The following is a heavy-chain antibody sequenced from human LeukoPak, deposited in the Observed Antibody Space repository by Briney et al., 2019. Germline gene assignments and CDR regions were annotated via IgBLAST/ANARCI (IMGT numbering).Heavy chain of an antibody. CDR2: ISSSSSYI. V-gene: IGHV3-21*01. J-gene: IGHJ3*02. D-gene: IGHD6-19*01. Sequence: GGSLRLSCAASGFTFSSYSMNWVRQAPGKGLEWVSSISSSSSYIYYADSVKGRFTISRDNAENSLYLQMNSLRAEDTAVYYCARADSSGWYIKRSDAFDIWGQGTMVTVSS. CDR3: ARADSSGWYIKRSDAFDI. CDR1: GFTFSSYS.